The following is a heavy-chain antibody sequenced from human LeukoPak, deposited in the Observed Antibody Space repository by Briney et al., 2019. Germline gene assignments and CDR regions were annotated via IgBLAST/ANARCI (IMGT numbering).Heavy chain of an antibody. J-gene: IGHJ1*01. CDR3: ARDRFASGGGNSVYFQH. D-gene: IGHD4-23*01. Sequence: GASVKVSCKASGYTFTGYYMHWVRQAPGQGLEWMGWINPNSGGTNYAQKFQGRVTMTRDTSISTAYMELSRLRSDDTAVYYCARDRFASGGGNSVYFQHWGQGTLVTVSS. V-gene: IGHV1-2*02. CDR2: INPNSGGT. CDR1: GYTFTGYY.